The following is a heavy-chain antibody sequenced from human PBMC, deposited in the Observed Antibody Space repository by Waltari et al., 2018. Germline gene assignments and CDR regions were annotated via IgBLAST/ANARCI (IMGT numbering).Heavy chain of an antibody. CDR3: ARDSLPTYYYDSSGYYYESY. D-gene: IGHD3-22*01. CDR2: ISAYNGNT. Sequence: QVQLVQSGAEVKKPGASVKVSCTASGYTFTSYGISWLRQAPGHGLAWMGWISAYNGNTNYAQKLQGRVTMTTDTSTSTAYMELRSLRSDDTAVYYCARDSLPTYYYDSSGYYYESYWGQGTLVTVSS. J-gene: IGHJ4*02. CDR1: GYTFTSYG. V-gene: IGHV1-18*01.